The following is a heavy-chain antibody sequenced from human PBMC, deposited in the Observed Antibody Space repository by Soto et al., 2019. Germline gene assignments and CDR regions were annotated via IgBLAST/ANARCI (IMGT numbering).Heavy chain of an antibody. CDR1: GFTFSTFS. D-gene: IGHD1-26*01. V-gene: IGHV3-30*04. Sequence: QVQLVESGGGVVQPGRSLRLSCATSGFTFSTFSMHWVRQAPGKGLEWVAHISYDGSEKDYADSVKGRFTISRDNSDNTLFLQMNSLTSEDTGVYYCARGPESGDFWGQGILVTVPS. J-gene: IGHJ4*02. CDR2: ISYDGSEK. CDR3: ARGPESGDF.